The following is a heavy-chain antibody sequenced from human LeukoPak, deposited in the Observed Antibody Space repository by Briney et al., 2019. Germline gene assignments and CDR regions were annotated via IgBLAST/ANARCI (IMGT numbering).Heavy chain of an antibody. CDR2: ISAYNGNT. J-gene: IGHJ5*02. D-gene: IGHD4-17*01. CDR1: GYTFTSYG. CDR3: ARESRSGRGPTVSSPPGEA. V-gene: IGHV1-18*01. Sequence: ASVKVSCKASGYTFTSYGISWVRQAPGQGLEWMGWISAYNGNTNYAQKFQGRVTMTRDTSTSTVYMELSSLRSEDTAVYYCARESRSGRGPTVSSPPGEAWGQGTLVTVSS.